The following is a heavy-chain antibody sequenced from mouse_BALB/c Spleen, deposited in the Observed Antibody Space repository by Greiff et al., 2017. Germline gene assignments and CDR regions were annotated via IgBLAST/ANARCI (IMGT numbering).Heavy chain of an antibody. D-gene: IGHD2-3*01. CDR1: GYAFSSSW. CDR3: ARGGDDGYYEFAY. V-gene: IGHV1-82*01. Sequence: VKLMESGPELVKPGASVKISCKASGYAFSSSWMNWVKQRPGQGLEWIGRIYPGDGDTNYNGKFKGKATLTADKSSSTAYMQLSSLTSVDSAVYFCARGGDDGYYEFAYWGQGTLVTVSA. J-gene: IGHJ3*01. CDR2: IYPGDGDT.